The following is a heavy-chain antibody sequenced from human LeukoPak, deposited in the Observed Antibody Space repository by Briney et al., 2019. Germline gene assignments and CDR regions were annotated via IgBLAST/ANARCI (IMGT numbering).Heavy chain of an antibody. CDR1: GYRFTSYW. Sequence: GESLQISCKGSGYRFTSYWIGWVRQMPGKGLEWMGIIYPGDSDTRYSPSFQGQVTISADKSISTAYLQWSSLKASDTAMYYCAREGLHCSSTSCYIGYWGQGTLVTVSS. J-gene: IGHJ4*02. V-gene: IGHV5-51*01. CDR2: IYPGDSDT. D-gene: IGHD2-2*02. CDR3: AREGLHCSSTSCYIGY.